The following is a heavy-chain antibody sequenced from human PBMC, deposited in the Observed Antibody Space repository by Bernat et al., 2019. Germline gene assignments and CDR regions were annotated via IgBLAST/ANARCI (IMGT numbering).Heavy chain of an antibody. CDR1: GFTFSSYA. D-gene: IGHD5-18*01. V-gene: IGHV3-64D*06. CDR2: ISSNGGST. CDR3: VKGRGYSYGGGDY. Sequence: EVQLVESGGGLVQPGGSLRLSCAASGFTFSSYAMHWVRQAPGQGLEYVSAISSNGGSTYYADSVKGRFTISRDNSKNTLYLQMSSLRAEDTAVYYCVKGRGYSYGGGDYWGQGTLVTVSS. J-gene: IGHJ4*02.